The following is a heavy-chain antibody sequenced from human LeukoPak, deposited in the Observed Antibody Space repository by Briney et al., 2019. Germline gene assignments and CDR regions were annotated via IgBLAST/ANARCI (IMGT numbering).Heavy chain of an antibody. CDR2: ISGSGGST. CDR3: SKVPLYYYDNSAYHSPPHYYFDS. D-gene: IGHD3-22*01. V-gene: IGHV3-23*01. Sequence: PGGSLRLSCAASGFTFSSYAMTWVRQAPGKGLEWVSGISGSGGSTYYADSVKGRFTISRDNSKNTLYLQMNSLRADDTAVYYCSKVPLYYYDNSAYHSPPHYYFDSWGQGTLVTVSS. J-gene: IGHJ4*02. CDR1: GFTFSSYA.